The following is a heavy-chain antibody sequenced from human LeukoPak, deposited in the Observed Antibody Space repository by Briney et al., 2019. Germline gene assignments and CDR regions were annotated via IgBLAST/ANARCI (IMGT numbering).Heavy chain of an antibody. CDR2: IYHSGST. D-gene: IGHD3-16*01. CDR1: GGSISSSNW. CDR3: ARSSRVVYLFDY. V-gene: IGHV4-4*02. J-gene: IGHJ4*02. Sequence: SGTLSLTCAVSGGSISSSNWWSWVRQPPGKGLEWIGEIYHSGSTYYNPSLKSRVTISVDTSKNQFSLKLSSVTAADTAVYYCARSSRVVYLFDYWGQGTLATVSS.